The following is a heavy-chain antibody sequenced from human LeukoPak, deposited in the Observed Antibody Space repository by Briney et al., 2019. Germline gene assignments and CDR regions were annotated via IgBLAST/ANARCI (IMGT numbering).Heavy chain of an antibody. CDR1: GFTFSSYA. CDR3: ASAVWFGELAGALDY. J-gene: IGHJ4*02. V-gene: IGHV3-30*04. CDR2: ISYDGSNK. Sequence: GGSLRLSCAASGFTFSSYAMHWVRQAPGKGLEWVAVISYDGSNKYYADSVKGRFPISRDNSKNTLYLQMNSLRAEDTAVYYCASAVWFGELAGALDYWGQGTLVTVSS. D-gene: IGHD3-10*01.